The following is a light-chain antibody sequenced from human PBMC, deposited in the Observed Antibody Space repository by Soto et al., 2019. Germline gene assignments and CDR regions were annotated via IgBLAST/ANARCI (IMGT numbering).Light chain of an antibody. CDR2: GAS. CDR3: QQYNNFPRT. Sequence: EIVMTQSPATLSVSAGERATLFCRASQSVNNNLAWYQQKPGQAPKLLIYGASNRATGIPSRFSGSGSGTDFTLTISSLQPEDFAVYYCQQYNNFPRTFGQGTKMEIK. V-gene: IGKV3-15*01. J-gene: IGKJ1*01. CDR1: QSVNNN.